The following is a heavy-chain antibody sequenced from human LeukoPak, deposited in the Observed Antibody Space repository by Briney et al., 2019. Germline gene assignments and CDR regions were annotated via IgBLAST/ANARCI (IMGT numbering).Heavy chain of an antibody. CDR1: GFTFDDYG. Sequence: GGSLRLSCAASGFTFDDYGMSWVRQVPGKGLEWVSGINWNGSGAGYADSVKGRFTISRDNTKNSLYLQMNSLRAEDTALYFCARDRLLDNYFHYMDVWGKGTTVTVSS. J-gene: IGHJ6*03. CDR2: INWNGSGA. V-gene: IGHV3-20*04. D-gene: IGHD3-10*01. CDR3: ARDRLLDNYFHYMDV.